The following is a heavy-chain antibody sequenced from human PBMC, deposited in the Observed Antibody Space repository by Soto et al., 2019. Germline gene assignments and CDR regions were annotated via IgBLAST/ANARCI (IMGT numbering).Heavy chain of an antibody. D-gene: IGHD5-18*01. J-gene: IGHJ4*02. Sequence: ASVKVSCKASGGTFSSYAISWVRQAPGQGLDWMGGIIPILGVANYGQKFQGRVTITAYKSKSTAYMELSSLRSEDTAVYYCAGVNGSLEVREVRQSSYGYYFDYWGQGTLVTVSS. CDR2: IIPILGVA. CDR1: GGTFSSYA. CDR3: AGVNGSLEVREVRQSSYGYYFDY. V-gene: IGHV1-69*10.